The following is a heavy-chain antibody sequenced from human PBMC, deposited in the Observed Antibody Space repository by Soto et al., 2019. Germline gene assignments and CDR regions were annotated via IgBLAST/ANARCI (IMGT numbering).Heavy chain of an antibody. CDR2: IDPSDSYT. D-gene: IGHD3-10*01. J-gene: IGHJ4*02. V-gene: IGHV5-10-1*01. Sequence: PGESLKISDKGSGYRFTSYCISWVLQMPGKGLEWMGRIDPSDSYTNYSPSFQGHVTISADKSISTAYLQWSSLKASDTAMYYCARVYGSGSYCLDYWGQGTLVTVSS. CDR1: GYRFTSYC. CDR3: ARVYGSGSYCLDY.